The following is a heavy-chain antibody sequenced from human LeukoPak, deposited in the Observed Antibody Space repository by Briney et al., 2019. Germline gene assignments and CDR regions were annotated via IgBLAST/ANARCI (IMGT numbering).Heavy chain of an antibody. CDR1: GGTFSSYA. CDR3: ARDTPASLAAVDY. J-gene: IGHJ4*02. D-gene: IGHD6-25*01. Sequence: ASVKVSCKASGGTFSSYAISWVRQAPGQGLEWMGGIIPIFGTANYAQKFQGRVTITADESTSIAYMELRSLRSDDTAVYYCARDTPASLAAVDYWGQGTLVTVSS. CDR2: IIPIFGTA. V-gene: IGHV1-69*13.